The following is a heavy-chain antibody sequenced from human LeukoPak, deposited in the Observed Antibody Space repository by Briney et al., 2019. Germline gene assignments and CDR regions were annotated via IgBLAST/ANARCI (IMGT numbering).Heavy chain of an antibody. CDR1: GYTFTGYY. CDR2: INPNSGGT. Sequence: GASVKVSCKASGYTFTGYYMHWVRQAPGQGLEWMGWINPNSGGTNYAQKFQGRVTMTRDTSISTAYMELSRLRSDDTAVYYCARDQEGSSGYRLYYYYYMDVWDKGTTVTVSS. V-gene: IGHV1-2*02. CDR3: ARDQEGSSGYRLYYYYYMDV. J-gene: IGHJ6*03. D-gene: IGHD3-22*01.